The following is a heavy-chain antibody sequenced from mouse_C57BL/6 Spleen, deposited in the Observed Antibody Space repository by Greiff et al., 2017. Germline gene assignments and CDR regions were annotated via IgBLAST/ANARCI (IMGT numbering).Heavy chain of an antibody. D-gene: IGHD2-3*01. V-gene: IGHV5-16*01. Sequence: EVHLVESEGGLVQPGSSMKLSCTASGFTFSDYYMTWVRQVPEKGLEWVANINYDGSSTYYLDSLKGRFIISRDNAKNILYLQMSSLKSEDTATYYCARHDPCFAYWGQGTLVTVAA. CDR1: GFTFSDYY. J-gene: IGHJ3*01. CDR2: INYDGSST. CDR3: ARHDPCFAY.